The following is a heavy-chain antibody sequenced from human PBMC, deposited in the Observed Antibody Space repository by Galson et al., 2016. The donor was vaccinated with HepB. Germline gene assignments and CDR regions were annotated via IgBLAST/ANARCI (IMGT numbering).Heavy chain of an antibody. Sequence: SLRLSCAASGLTVSSNYMSWVRQAPGQGLEWLSVIYSGGSTFYADSVKGRFTISRDNSKNTVYLQMNSLRGDDTAVYYCAREGYTGYVSHGLDVWGQGTLVTVSS. D-gene: IGHD5-12*01. CDR1: GLTVSSNY. CDR3: AREGYTGYVSHGLDV. J-gene: IGHJ4*02. CDR2: IYSGGST. V-gene: IGHV3-53*01.